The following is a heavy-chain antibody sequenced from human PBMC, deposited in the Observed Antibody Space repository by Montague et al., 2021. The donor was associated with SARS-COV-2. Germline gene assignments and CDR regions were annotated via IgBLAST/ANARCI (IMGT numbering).Heavy chain of an antibody. J-gene: IGHJ5*02. CDR3: ARAYCGGDCHVGP. CDR1: VGSISNYY. V-gene: IGHV4-59*01. D-gene: IGHD2-21*02. Sequence: SETLSLTCTVAVGSISNYYWTWIRQPPGKGLEWIGYIYDSGSANYKPSLKSRSTISVDTSNNQFSLRLSSVTAADTAVYYCARAYCGGDCHVGPWGQGILVTVSS. CDR2: IYDSGSA.